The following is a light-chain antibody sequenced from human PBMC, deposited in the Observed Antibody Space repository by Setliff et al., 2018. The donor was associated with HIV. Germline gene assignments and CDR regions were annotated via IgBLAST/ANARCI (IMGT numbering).Light chain of an antibody. V-gene: IGLV3-25*03. CDR1: ALPKQY. CDR3: QSADSSGTYV. CDR2: KDS. Sequence: YELTQPPSVSVSPGQTARITCSGDALPKQYAYWYQQKPGQAPVVVLYKDSERPSGIPERFSGSSSGTTVTLTISGVRAEDEADYYCQSADSSGTYVFGTGTKVTVL. J-gene: IGLJ1*01.